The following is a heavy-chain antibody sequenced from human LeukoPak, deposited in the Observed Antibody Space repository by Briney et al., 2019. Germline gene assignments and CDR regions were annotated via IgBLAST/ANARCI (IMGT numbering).Heavy chain of an antibody. D-gene: IGHD6-19*01. V-gene: IGHV3-23*01. CDR3: AKTTSGYSSGRYPGWPVDY. CDR1: GFTFSSYA. J-gene: IGHJ4*02. CDR2: ISGSGGGT. Sequence: PGGSLRLSCAASGFTFSSYAVSWVRQAPGKGLEWVSAISGSGGGTHYADSVKGRFTISRDNSKNTLYLQMNSLSTEDTAVYYCAKTTSGYSSGRYPGWPVDYWGQGTLVTVSS.